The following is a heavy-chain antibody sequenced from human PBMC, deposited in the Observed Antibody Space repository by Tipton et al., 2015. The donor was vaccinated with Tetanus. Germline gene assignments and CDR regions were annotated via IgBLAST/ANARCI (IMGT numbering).Heavy chain of an antibody. Sequence: SLRLSCAASGFTFDDYAMHWVRQAPGKGLEWVANIKQDGSEKYYVDSVKGRFTISRDNAKNSLYLQMNSLRAEDTAVYYCARGGRSFDYWGQGTLVTVSS. V-gene: IGHV3-7*01. CDR1: GFTFDDYA. D-gene: IGHD1-26*01. CDR3: ARGGRSFDY. J-gene: IGHJ4*02. CDR2: IKQDGSEK.